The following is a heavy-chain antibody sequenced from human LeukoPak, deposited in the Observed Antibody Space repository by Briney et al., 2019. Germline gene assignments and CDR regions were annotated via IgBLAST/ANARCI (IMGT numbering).Heavy chain of an antibody. CDR3: ARGESSSSPNY. V-gene: IGHV1-2*02. CDR2: MNPNSGGT. J-gene: IGHJ4*02. CDR1: GYTFTGYY. Sequence: EASVKVSCKASGYTFTGYYMHWVRQAPGQGLEWMGWMNPNSGGTKYAQYFQGRVTMTWDTSISTAYMELSRLTSDDTAVYFCARGESSSSPNYWGQGTLVTVSS. D-gene: IGHD6-6*01.